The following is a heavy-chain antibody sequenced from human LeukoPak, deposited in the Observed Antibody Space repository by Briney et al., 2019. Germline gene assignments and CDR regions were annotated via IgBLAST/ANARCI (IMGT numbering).Heavy chain of an antibody. CDR3: ARETTGEFDY. J-gene: IGHJ4*02. CDR1: GYSFTRHG. CDR2: ISPDNGNT. Sequence: GASVKVSCKASGYSFTRHGLSWVRQAPGQGLEWIGWISPDNGNTNNAQKVQGRITMTMDRSTSTVYMELRSLRSDDTAVYYCARETTGEFDYWGQGSLVTVSS. D-gene: IGHD4-17*01. V-gene: IGHV1-18*01.